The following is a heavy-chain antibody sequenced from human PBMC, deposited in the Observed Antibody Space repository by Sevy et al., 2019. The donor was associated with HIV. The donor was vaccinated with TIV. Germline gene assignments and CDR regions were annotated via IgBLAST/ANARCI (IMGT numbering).Heavy chain of an antibody. CDR1: GGSITSLY. D-gene: IGHD1-26*01. J-gene: IGHJ4*02. CDR2: IYYNGHI. CDR3: AGENAWGRGYS. Sequence: SETLSLTCTVSGGSITSLYWNWIRQPPGKGLEWIANIYYNGHINYNPSLKSRVTLSLVTSKNQFSLRLRSVNAADTAMYYCAGENAWGRGYSWGQGTLVTVSS. V-gene: IGHV4-59*08.